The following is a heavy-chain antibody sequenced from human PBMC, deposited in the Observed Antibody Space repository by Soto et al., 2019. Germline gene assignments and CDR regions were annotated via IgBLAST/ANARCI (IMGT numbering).Heavy chain of an antibody. CDR1: GFTFSSYA. CDR2: ISYDGSNK. V-gene: IGHV3-30-3*01. D-gene: IGHD3-22*01. CDR3: ARDWLFDWGWSSGYQDH. Sequence: PGESLKISCAASGFTFSSYAMHWVRQAPGKGLEWVAVISYDGSNKYYADSVKGRFTISRDNSKNTLYLQMNSLRAEDTAVYYCARDWLFDWGWSSGYQDHWGQGTLVTVSS. J-gene: IGHJ4*02.